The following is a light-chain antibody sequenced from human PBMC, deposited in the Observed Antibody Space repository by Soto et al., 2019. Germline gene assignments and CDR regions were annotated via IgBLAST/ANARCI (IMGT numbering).Light chain of an antibody. Sequence: EIVMTQSPSTLSVSPGQGATLSCRASQTISSDLAWYQHKPGQAPRLLIYGASTRATGIPARFSGRGSGTEFTLTISRLEPEDFAVYYCQQYVSSPSFGQGTRLEIK. CDR2: GAS. J-gene: IGKJ5*01. CDR1: QTISSD. CDR3: QQYVSSPS. V-gene: IGKV3-15*01.